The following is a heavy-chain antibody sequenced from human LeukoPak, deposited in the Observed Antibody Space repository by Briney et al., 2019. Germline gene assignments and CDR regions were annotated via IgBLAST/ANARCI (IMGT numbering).Heavy chain of an antibody. CDR1: GFTFSSYW. CDR3: ARDLPIFFITMVRGPLDY. CDR2: IKQDGSGK. V-gene: IGHV3-7*01. D-gene: IGHD3-10*01. J-gene: IGHJ4*02. Sequence: PGGSLRLSCAASGFTFSSYWMSWVRQAPGKGLEWVANIKQDGSGKYYVDSVKGRFTISRDNAKNSLYLQMNSLRAEDTAVYYCARDLPIFFITMVRGPLDYWGQGTLVTVSS.